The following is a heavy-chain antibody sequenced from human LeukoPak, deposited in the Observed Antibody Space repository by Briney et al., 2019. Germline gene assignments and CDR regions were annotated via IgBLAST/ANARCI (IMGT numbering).Heavy chain of an antibody. D-gene: IGHD3-9*01. CDR3: ARVEVSYDILTGYYGEADY. CDR1: GDTSSSVV. V-gene: IGHV1-18*01. CDR2: FSAYNVDT. J-gene: IGHJ4*02. Sequence: SANASSKASGDTSSSVVITSVGEAAGPGGRGRGWFSAYNVDTNSAQKLQGRVTMTPDTSTSTAYMELRSLRSDDTPVYYCARVEVSYDILTGYYGEADYWGQGTLVTVSS.